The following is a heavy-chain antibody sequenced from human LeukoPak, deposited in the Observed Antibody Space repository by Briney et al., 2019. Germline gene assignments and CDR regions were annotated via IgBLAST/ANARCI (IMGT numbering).Heavy chain of an antibody. CDR2: ISAYNGNT. CDR1: GYTFTSYG. J-gene: IGHJ4*02. CDR3: ARVDCSSTSRYTTTDY. V-gene: IGHV1-18*01. Sequence: GASVKVSCKASGYTFTSYGISWVRQAPGQGLEWMGWISAYNGNTNYAQKLQGRVTMTTDTSTSTAYMELRSLRSDDTAVYYCARVDCSSTSRYTTTDYWGQGTLVTVSS. D-gene: IGHD2-2*02.